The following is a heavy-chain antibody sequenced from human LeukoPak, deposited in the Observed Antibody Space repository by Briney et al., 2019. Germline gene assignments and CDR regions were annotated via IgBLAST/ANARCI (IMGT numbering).Heavy chain of an antibody. D-gene: IGHD3-10*01. CDR3: AKRPPPSGITRIRGVRNKKNYFDY. V-gene: IGHV4-34*01. Sequence: SETLSLTCGVYGGSSSGNYWSWIRQPPGKGLEWIGEINHSGRTKYNPSLKSRVTISGDTSKNQFSLKLSSVTAADTAVYYCAKRPPPSGITRIRGVRNKKNYFDYGGRETLATVSS. CDR2: INHSGRT. CDR1: GGSSSGNY. J-gene: IGHJ4*02.